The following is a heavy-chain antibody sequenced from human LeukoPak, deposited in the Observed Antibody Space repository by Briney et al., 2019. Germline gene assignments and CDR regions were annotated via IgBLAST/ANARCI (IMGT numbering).Heavy chain of an antibody. CDR1: GDSVSSNSAA. J-gene: IGHJ5*02. Sequence: SQTLSLTCAISGDSVSSNSAAWNWIRQSPSRGLEWLGRTYYRSKWYNDYAVSVKSRIIINPDTSKNQFSLHLSSVTPEDTAVYYCAREPVEGDLRNWFDPWGQGTLVTVSS. CDR3: AREPVEGDLRNWFDP. CDR2: TYYRSKWYN. D-gene: IGHD4-23*01. V-gene: IGHV6-1*01.